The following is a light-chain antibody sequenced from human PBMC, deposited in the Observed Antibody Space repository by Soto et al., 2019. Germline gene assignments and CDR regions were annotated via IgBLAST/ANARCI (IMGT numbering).Light chain of an antibody. J-gene: IGKJ1*01. CDR2: AAS. CDR1: QSISSY. CDR3: QQSYSTPRT. V-gene: IGKV1-39*01. Sequence: DIQMTQSPSSLSASVGDRVTITCRASQSISSYLNWYQQKPGKAPKLLIYAASSLQSGVPSRFKGSESGTDFTLTISSLQPEDFATYYCQQSYSTPRTFGQGTKV.